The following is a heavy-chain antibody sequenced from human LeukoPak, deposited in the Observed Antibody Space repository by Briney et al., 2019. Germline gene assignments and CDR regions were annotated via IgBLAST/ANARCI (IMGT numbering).Heavy chain of an antibody. CDR2: ISAYNGNT. D-gene: IGHD3-22*01. CDR3: ARLINYYDSSGYFGY. Sequence: ASVKVSCKASGYTFTNYGISWVRQAPGQGLEWMGWISAYNGNTNYAQKLQGRVTMTTDTSTSTAYMELWSLRSDDTAVYYCARLINYYDSSGYFGYWGQGTLVTVSS. J-gene: IGHJ4*02. CDR1: GYTFTNYG. V-gene: IGHV1-18*01.